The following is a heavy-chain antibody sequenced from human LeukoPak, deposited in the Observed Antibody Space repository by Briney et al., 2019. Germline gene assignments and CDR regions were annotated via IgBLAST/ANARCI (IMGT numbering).Heavy chain of an antibody. CDR2: FYPSGNT. V-gene: IGHV4-39*02. Sequence: PSETLSLTCSVSGGSISGTSYYWGWVRQPPGKGLEWIGSFYPSGNTYYNPSLQSRVTISVDASKSHFSLSLSSVTAADTAVYYCVLMPRSWGQGTLVTVSS. CDR1: GGSISGTSYY. J-gene: IGHJ5*02. D-gene: IGHD2-2*01. CDR3: VLMPRS.